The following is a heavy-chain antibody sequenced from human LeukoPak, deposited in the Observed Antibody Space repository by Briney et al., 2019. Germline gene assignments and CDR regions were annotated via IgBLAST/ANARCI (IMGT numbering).Heavy chain of an antibody. Sequence: GSLRLSCAASGFTFSSYGTHWVRQAPGKGLEWVAVISYDGSNKYYADSVKGRFTISRDNSKNTLYLQMNSLRAEDTAVYYCAKDDGYPTAFDYWGQGTLVTVSS. D-gene: IGHD5-24*01. CDR1: GFTFSSYG. CDR3: AKDDGYPTAFDY. CDR2: ISYDGSNK. V-gene: IGHV3-30*18. J-gene: IGHJ4*02.